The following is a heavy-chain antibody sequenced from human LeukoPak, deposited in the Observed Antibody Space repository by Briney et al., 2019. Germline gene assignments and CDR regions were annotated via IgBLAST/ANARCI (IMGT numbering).Heavy chain of an antibody. CDR3: ARGEHDYGDPYAYFQH. D-gene: IGHD4-17*01. CDR2: IYTSGST. CDR1: GGSISSGSYY. V-gene: IGHV4-61*02. J-gene: IGHJ1*01. Sequence: SETLSLTCTVSGGSISSGSYYWSWIRQPAGKGLEWIGRIYTSGSTNYNPSLKSRVTISVDTSKNQFSLKLSSVTAADTAVYYCARGEHDYGDPYAYFQHWGQGTLVTVSS.